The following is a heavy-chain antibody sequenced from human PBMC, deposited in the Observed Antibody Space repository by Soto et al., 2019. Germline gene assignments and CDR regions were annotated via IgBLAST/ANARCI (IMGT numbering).Heavy chain of an antibody. CDR2: INPNNIGAT. V-gene: IGHV1-2*02. CDR1: GYTFSGHF. Sequence: QVQLVQSGAEVRKPGASVKVSCKASGYTFSGHFMHWVRQAPGQRLEWMGWINPNNIGATNYEQMFQGRVTMTRDTSINTVYMELTTLRSDDTAVYYCARRGFCNTTSCRAFDYWGQGSLVTVSS. D-gene: IGHD2-2*01. CDR3: ARRGFCNTTSCRAFDY. J-gene: IGHJ4*02.